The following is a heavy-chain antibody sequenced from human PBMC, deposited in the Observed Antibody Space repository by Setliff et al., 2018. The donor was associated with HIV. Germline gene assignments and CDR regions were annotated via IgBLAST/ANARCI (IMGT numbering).Heavy chain of an antibody. CDR1: GFTFSNYA. CDR3: AKEEDSSDWYPGDY. J-gene: IGHJ4*02. Sequence: GGSLRLSCAVSGFTFSNYAMSWVRQAPGKGLEGVSTIGGSGGSTYYADSVKGRFTISRDNSKNTLYLQMNSLRAEDTAVYYCAKEEDSSDWYPGDYWGQGTLVTVSS. CDR2: IGGSGGST. D-gene: IGHD6-19*01. V-gene: IGHV3-23*01.